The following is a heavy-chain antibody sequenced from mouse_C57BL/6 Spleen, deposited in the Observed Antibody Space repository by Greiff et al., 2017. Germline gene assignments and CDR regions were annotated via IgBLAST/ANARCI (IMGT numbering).Heavy chain of an antibody. V-gene: IGHV1-26*01. D-gene: IGHD2-12*01. CDR3: ARGVTFDY. Sequence: EVQLQQPGPELVKPGASVKISCKASGYTFTDYYMNWVKQSHGKSLEWIGDINPNNGGTSYNQKFKGKATLTVDKSSSTAYMELRSLTSEDSAVYYCARGVTFDYWGQGTTLTVSS. CDR1: GYTFTDYY. CDR2: INPNNGGT. J-gene: IGHJ2*01.